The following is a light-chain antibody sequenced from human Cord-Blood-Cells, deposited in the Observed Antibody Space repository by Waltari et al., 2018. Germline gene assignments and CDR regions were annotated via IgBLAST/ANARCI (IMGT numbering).Light chain of an antibody. CDR2: DAS. V-gene: IGKV3-11*01. Sequence: EIVLTQSPATLSLSPGERAPLSCRASQSVSSYLAWYQQKPGQAPRLLIYDASNRATGIPARFSGSGSGTDFTLTISSLEPEDFAVYYCHQRSNWPPAFGGGTKVEIK. CDR3: HQRSNWPPA. J-gene: IGKJ4*01. CDR1: QSVSSY.